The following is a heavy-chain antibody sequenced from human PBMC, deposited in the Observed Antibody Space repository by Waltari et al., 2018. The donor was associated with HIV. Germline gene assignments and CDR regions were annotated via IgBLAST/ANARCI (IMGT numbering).Heavy chain of an antibody. D-gene: IGHD1-26*01. CDR1: GFTFSSYW. CDR3: AREGATSGSYYFDY. CDR2: IKGEGSRT. Sequence: EVQLVESGGGLVQPGGSLRLSCAASGFTFSSYWMHWVRQAPGKGLVWVSSIKGEGSRTRFADSVKGRFTISRGNAKNTLYLHMNSLTAEDTAVYYCAREGATSGSYYFDYWGQGTLATVSS. J-gene: IGHJ4*02. V-gene: IGHV3-74*01.